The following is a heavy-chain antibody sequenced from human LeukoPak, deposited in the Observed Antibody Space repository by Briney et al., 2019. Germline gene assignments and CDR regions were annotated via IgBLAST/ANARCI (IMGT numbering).Heavy chain of an antibody. Sequence: SETLSLTCAVYGGSFSGYYWSWIRQPPGKGLEWIGEINHSGSTNYNPSLKSRVTISVDTSKNQFSLKLSSVTAADTAVYYCARHGSYYDSSGYLETWGQGTLVTVSS. V-gene: IGHV4-34*01. CDR3: ARHGSYYDSSGYLET. D-gene: IGHD3-22*01. J-gene: IGHJ5*02. CDR2: INHSGST. CDR1: GGSFSGYY.